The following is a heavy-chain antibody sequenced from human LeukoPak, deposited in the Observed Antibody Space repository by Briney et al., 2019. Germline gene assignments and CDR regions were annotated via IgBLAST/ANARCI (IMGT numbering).Heavy chain of an antibody. CDR2: ISSSGSTI. J-gene: IGHJ6*02. V-gene: IGHV3-48*02. CDR3: ARDWELRYFDRLPPHYYGMDV. Sequence: PGGSLRLSCAASGFTFSSYSMNWVRQAPGKGLEWVSYISSSGSTIYYADSVKGRFTISRDNAKNSLYLQMNSLRDEDTAVYYCARDWELRYFDRLPPHYYGMDVWGQGTTVTVSS. D-gene: IGHD3-9*01. CDR1: GFTFSSYS.